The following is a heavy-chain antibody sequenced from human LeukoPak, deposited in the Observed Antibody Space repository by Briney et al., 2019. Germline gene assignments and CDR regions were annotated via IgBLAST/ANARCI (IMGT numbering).Heavy chain of an antibody. CDR2: ISGSGGST. V-gene: IGHV3-23*01. CDR3: AANGISGSYYNVPVLDY. Sequence: GGSLRLSCAASGFTFSSYAMSWVRQAPGKWLEWVSAISGSGGSTYYADSVKGRFTISRDNSKNTLYLQMNSLRAEDTAVYYCAANGISGSYYNVPVLDYWGQGTLVTVSS. CDR1: GFTFSSYA. D-gene: IGHD3-10*01. J-gene: IGHJ4*02.